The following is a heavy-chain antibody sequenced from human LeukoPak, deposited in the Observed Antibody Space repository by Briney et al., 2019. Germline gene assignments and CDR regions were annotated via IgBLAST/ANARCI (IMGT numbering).Heavy chain of an antibody. CDR2: IGPSGGRT. V-gene: IGHV3-23*01. CDR3: ARVYYYGSGSYSQIYFDY. D-gene: IGHD3-10*01. J-gene: IGHJ4*02. Sequence: GGSLRLSCAASGFTFSIHGMNWVRQAPGKGLEWVSGIGPSGGRTYYADSVKGRFTISRDNSKNTLYLQMNSLRAEDTAVYYCARVYYYGSGSYSQIYFDYWGQGTLVTVSS. CDR1: GFTFSIHG.